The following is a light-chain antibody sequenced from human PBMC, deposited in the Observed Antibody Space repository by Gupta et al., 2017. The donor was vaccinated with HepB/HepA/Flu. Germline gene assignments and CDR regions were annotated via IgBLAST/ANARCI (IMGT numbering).Light chain of an antibody. CDR3: SSYTSSSTPVV. J-gene: IGLJ2*01. CDR1: SSDVGGYNY. Sequence: QSALTPPAPLSGSPGPSITISCTGTSSDVGGYNYVSWYQQHPGKAPKLMIYDVSNRPSGVSNRFSGSKSGNTASLTISGLQAEDEADYYCSSYTSSSTPVVFGGGTKLTVL. CDR2: DVS. V-gene: IGLV2-14*01.